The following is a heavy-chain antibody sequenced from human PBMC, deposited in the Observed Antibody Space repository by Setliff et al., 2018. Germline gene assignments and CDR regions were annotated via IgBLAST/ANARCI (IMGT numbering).Heavy chain of an antibody. CDR3: ARLSWNGLRYYGLDV. Sequence: SETLSLTCNVSGVSISSYYWSWIRQPPGKGLESIGYIQKSGGTNYNPALKSRVTISVDTSKNQFSLKLRSVTSADTAVYYCARLSWNGLRYYGLDVWGQGTTVTVSS. CDR2: IQKSGGT. V-gene: IGHV4-59*01. CDR1: GVSISSYY. J-gene: IGHJ6*02. D-gene: IGHD3-3*01.